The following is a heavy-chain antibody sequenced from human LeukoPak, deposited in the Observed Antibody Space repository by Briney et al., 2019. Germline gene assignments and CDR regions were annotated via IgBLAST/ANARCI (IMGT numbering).Heavy chain of an antibody. CDR2: ISSDGGVT. J-gene: IGHJ4*02. V-gene: IGHV3-64*02. CDR1: GFTFSTYA. CDR3: ARRSLPERSGWYFPDY. D-gene: IGHD6-19*01. Sequence: GGSLRLSCAASGFTFSTYAMQWVRQAPGKGLEYVAAISSDGGVTYYADSVKGRFTISRDNSKNTLYLQIGSLRAEDMAVYYCARRSLPERSGWYFPDYWGQGTLVTVSS.